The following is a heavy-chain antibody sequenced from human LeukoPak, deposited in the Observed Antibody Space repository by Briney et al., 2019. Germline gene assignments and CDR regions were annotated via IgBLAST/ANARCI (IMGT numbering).Heavy chain of an antibody. V-gene: IGHV3-23*01. CDR2: ISGSGGST. CDR1: GFTFSSYA. J-gene: IGHJ4*02. CDR3: AKATIFGVVTLYYFDY. Sequence: PGGSLRLSCAASGFTFSSYAMSWVRQAPGKGLEWVSAISGSGGSTYYADSVKGRFTISRENSKNTLYLQMNSLRAEDTAVYYCAKATIFGVVTLYYFDYWGQGTLVTVSS. D-gene: IGHD3-3*01.